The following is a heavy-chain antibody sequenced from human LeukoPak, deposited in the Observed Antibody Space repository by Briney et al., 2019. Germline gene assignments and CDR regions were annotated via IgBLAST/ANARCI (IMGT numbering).Heavy chain of an antibody. J-gene: IGHJ6*02. CDR1: GFTFSGSA. D-gene: IGHD7-27*01. V-gene: IGHV3-73*01. Sequence: GGSLTLSCAASGFTFSGSAMHWVRQASGKGLEWVGRIRSKANSYATAYAASVKGRFTISRDDSKNTAYLQMNSLKTEDTAVYYCTRRPDWGGDYYYGMDVWGQGTTVTVSS. CDR2: IRSKANSYAT. CDR3: TRRPDWGGDYYYGMDV.